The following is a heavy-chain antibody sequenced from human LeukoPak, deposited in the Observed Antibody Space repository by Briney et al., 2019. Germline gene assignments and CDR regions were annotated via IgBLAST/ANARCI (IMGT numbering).Heavy chain of an antibody. J-gene: IGHJ6*02. CDR3: ARGVTTGTTPYYYAMDV. D-gene: IGHD1-1*01. CDR1: GGSFSGYY. CDR2: INHSGST. Sequence: SETLSLTCAVYGGSFSGYYWSWIRQPPGKGLEWIGEINHSGSTNYNPSLKSRVTISAGTSKNQFSLKLSSVTAADTAVYYCARGVTTGTTPYYYAMDVWGQGTTVTVSS. V-gene: IGHV4-34*01.